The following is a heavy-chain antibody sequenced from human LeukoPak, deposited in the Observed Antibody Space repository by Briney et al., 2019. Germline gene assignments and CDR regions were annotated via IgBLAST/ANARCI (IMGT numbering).Heavy chain of an antibody. J-gene: IGHJ4*02. V-gene: IGHV3-7*03. CDR3: TRMPLSSDFDY. CDR2: IKQDGSEK. D-gene: IGHD6-6*01. Sequence: PGGSLRLSCAASGFTFSSYWMSWVRQAPGKGLEWVANIKQDGSEKYYVDSVKGRFTISRDNAKNSLYLQMNSLRAEDTAVYYCTRMPLSSDFDYWGQGTLVTVSS. CDR1: GFTFSSYW.